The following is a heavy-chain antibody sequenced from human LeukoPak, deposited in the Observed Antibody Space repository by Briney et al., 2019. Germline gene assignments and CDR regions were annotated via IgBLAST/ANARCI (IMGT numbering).Heavy chain of an antibody. CDR2: MNPNSGHT. V-gene: IGHV1-8*03. CDR3: ARGGRYLTM. Sequence: ASVKVSFKASGYTFTNYDISWVRQAAGQGLGWVAWMNPNSGHTDFPQKFQGRVTITIDASIRTTYMELTRLTSEDTGLYYCARGGRYLTMWGQGTMVTVSS. CDR1: GYTFTNYD. J-gene: IGHJ3*02. D-gene: IGHD3-16*02.